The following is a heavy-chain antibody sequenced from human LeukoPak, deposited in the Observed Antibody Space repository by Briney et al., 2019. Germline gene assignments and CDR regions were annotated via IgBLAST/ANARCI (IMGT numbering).Heavy chain of an antibody. V-gene: IGHV5-51*01. Sequence: GEPLKISCKGSGYSFTSYWIGWVRQMPGKGLEWMGIIYPGDSDTRYSPSFQGQVTISADESISIAYLEWSSLKASGTAMYYCARSNYYDSSGYYGDFRLGYWGQGTLVTVSS. J-gene: IGHJ4*02. CDR1: GYSFTSYW. CDR3: ARSNYYDSSGYYGDFRLGY. D-gene: IGHD3-22*01. CDR2: IYPGDSDT.